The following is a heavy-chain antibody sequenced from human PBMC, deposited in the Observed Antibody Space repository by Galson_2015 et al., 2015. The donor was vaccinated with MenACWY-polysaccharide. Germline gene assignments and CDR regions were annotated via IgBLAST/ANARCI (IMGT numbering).Heavy chain of an antibody. CDR1: GFTFSSYA. D-gene: IGHD2-21*01. V-gene: IGHV3-30-3*01. Sequence: SLRLSCAASGFTFSSYALHWVRQAPGKGLEWVAVISYDATNKYYRDSVRGRVTLSRDNSKNTVFLDMNSLRAEDSGVYYCARDYCGRTTCSGMDVWGQGTTVTVSS. J-gene: IGHJ6*02. CDR2: ISYDATNK. CDR3: ARDYCGRTTCSGMDV.